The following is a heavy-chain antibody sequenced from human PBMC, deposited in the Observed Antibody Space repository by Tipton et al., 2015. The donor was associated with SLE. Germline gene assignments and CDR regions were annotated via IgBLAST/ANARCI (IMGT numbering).Heavy chain of an antibody. J-gene: IGHJ2*01. Sequence: TLSLTCTVSGGSISSHYWSWIRQPPGTGLECIGYISYSGSTNYNPSLKSRVTISVDTSKNQFSLKLSSVTAADTAVYYCARRRIAETDRYFDLWGRGTLVTVSS. CDR3: ARRRIAETDRYFDL. V-gene: IGHV4-59*08. D-gene: IGHD6-13*01. CDR2: ISYSGST. CDR1: GGSISSHY.